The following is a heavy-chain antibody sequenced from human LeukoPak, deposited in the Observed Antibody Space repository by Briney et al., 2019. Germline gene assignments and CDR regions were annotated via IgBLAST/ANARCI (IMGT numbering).Heavy chain of an antibody. Sequence: PGGSLRLSCAASGFTFSSYAMSWVRQAPGKGLVWVSRINSDGSSTSYADSVKGRFTISRDNAKNTLYLQMNSLRAEDTAVYYCARAVFGVVIDYWGQGTLVTVSS. J-gene: IGHJ4*02. CDR2: INSDGSST. D-gene: IGHD3-3*01. V-gene: IGHV3-74*01. CDR1: GFTFSSYA. CDR3: ARAVFGVVIDY.